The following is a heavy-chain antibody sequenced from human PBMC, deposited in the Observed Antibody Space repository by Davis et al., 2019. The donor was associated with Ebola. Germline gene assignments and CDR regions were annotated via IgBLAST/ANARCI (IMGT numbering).Heavy chain of an antibody. D-gene: IGHD5-18*01. J-gene: IGHJ4*02. CDR2: ISGGST. V-gene: IGHV3-38-3*01. CDR3: AKPTVAWIQTPFDY. Sequence: PGGSLRLSCAASGFTVSSNEMSWVRQAPGKGLEWVSSISGGSTYYADSVKGRFTISRDNSKNTLYLQMNSLRAEDTAVYYCAKPTVAWIQTPFDYWGQGTLVTVSS. CDR1: GFTVSSNE.